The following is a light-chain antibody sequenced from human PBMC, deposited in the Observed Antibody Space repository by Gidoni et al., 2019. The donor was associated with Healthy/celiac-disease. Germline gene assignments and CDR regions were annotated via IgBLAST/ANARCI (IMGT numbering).Light chain of an antibody. CDR2: LEGSGSY. Sequence: QPVLTQSSSASASMGSSVKLTCTLSRGHSSYIIAWHQQQPGKAPRYLMKLEGSGSYNKGSGVHDRFSGSSSGADRYLPISNLQSEDEADYYCETWDSNTWVFGGGTKLTVL. CDR3: ETWDSNTWV. V-gene: IGLV4-60*03. J-gene: IGLJ3*02. CDR1: RGHSSYI.